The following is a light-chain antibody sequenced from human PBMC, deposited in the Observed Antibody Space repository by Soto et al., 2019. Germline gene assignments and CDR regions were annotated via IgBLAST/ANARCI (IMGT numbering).Light chain of an antibody. CDR1: QSISNT. Sequence: TQSPVTLSVSPGGRATLSCRASQSISNTLAWYQQKPGQAPRLLIYDASTRATGIPARFSGSGSGTDFTLTISSLEPEDFAVYYCHHRNTWPETFGPGTKVDIK. CDR2: DAS. J-gene: IGKJ3*01. V-gene: IGKV3-11*01. CDR3: HHRNTWPET.